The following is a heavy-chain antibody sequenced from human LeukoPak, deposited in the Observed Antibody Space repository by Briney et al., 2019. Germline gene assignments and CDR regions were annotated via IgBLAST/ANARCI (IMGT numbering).Heavy chain of an antibody. J-gene: IGHJ4*02. CDR1: GFTFSSYG. CDR3: AKNGYCDSSGYYYYFDY. Sequence: GGSLRLSCAASGFTFSSYGMHWVRQAPGKGLEWVAVISYDGSNKYYADSVKGRFTISRDNSKNTLYLQMNSLRAEDTAVYYCAKNGYCDSSGYYYYFDYWGQGTLVTVSS. V-gene: IGHV3-30*18. CDR2: ISYDGSNK. D-gene: IGHD3-22*01.